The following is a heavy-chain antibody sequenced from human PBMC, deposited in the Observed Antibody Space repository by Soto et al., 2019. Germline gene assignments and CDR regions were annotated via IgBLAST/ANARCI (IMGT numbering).Heavy chain of an antibody. V-gene: IGHV1-18*04. CDR1: GYTFTNYG. D-gene: IGHD3-22*01. Sequence: ASVKVSCKASGYTFTNYGINWVRLAPGQGLKWMGWINGNNGITKYTQEFQGRVTMTTDTSTSTAYMELRSLRSDDTAVYFGARGSEEDYLDHSGYYSSFDYWGQGTLVTVSS. CDR2: INGNNGIT. J-gene: IGHJ4*02. CDR3: ARGSEEDYLDHSGYYSSFDY.